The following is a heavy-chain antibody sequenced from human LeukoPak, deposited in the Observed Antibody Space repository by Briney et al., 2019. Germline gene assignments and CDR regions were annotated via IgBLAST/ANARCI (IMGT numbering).Heavy chain of an antibody. J-gene: IGHJ4*02. CDR2: ISYDGSNK. CDR3: AKDQGDYRAFDY. D-gene: IGHD4-17*01. CDR1: GFTFSSYG. Sequence: PGGSLRLSCAASGFTFSSYGMHWVRQAPGKGLEWVAVISYDGSNKYYADSVKGRFTFSRDNSKNTLYLQMNSLRAEDAAVYHCAKDQGDYRAFDYWGQGTLVTVSS. V-gene: IGHV3-30*18.